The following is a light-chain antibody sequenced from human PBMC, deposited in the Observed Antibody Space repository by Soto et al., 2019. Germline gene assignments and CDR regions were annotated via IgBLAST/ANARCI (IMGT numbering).Light chain of an antibody. CDR2: DAS. J-gene: IGKJ5*01. CDR3: QQRSNWPPIT. V-gene: IGKV3-11*01. CDR1: QSVSSY. Sequence: EIVLTQSPATLSLSPGERATLSCRASQSVSSYLAWYQQKPGQAPRLLIYDASNRATGIPARFSGSGSGTDFTLTISRLEPEDFAVYYCQQRSNWPPITFGQWTRLEIK.